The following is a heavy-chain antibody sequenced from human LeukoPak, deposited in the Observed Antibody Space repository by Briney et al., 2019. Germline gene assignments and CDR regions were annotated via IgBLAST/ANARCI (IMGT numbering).Heavy chain of an antibody. Sequence: GGSLRLSCGASGFTFSSYAMSWVRQAPGKGLEWVSTISGGGVYTYYADSVKGRFTISRDSSKNTLYLQMNSLRAEDTAVYYCAKDTKLTTDYWGQGTLVTVSS. J-gene: IGHJ4*02. CDR2: ISGGGVYT. D-gene: IGHD4-11*01. V-gene: IGHV3-23*01. CDR3: AKDTKLTTDY. CDR1: GFTFSSYA.